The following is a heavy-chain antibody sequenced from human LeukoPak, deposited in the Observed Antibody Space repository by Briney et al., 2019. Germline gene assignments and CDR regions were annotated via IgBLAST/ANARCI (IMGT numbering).Heavy chain of an antibody. D-gene: IGHD1-26*01. CDR2: IKHDGSEK. J-gene: IGHJ4*02. V-gene: IGHV3-7*01. Sequence: PGGSLRLSCAASGFIFSSYWMSWLRQAPGKGLEWVANIKHDGSEKYYVDSVKGRFTISRDNAQNSLYLQMSSLRAEDTAVYYCARYTFLVGGYYNYYFDYWGQGTLVPVSS. CDR3: ARYTFLVGGYYNYYFDY. CDR1: GFIFSSYW.